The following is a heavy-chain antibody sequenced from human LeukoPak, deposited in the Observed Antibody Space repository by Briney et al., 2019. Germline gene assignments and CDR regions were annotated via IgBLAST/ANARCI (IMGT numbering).Heavy chain of an antibody. D-gene: IGHD3-22*01. CDR3: AKETYYYDSSGYLSS. CDR2: ISYDGSNK. V-gene: IGHV3-30*18. Sequence: GGSLRLSCAASGFTFSSYCMHGVRQAPAKGREGVAVISYDGSNKYYADSVKGRFTISRDNSKNTLYLQMNRLRDEDTAVYYCAKETYYYDSSGYLSSWGQGPLVLVSS. J-gene: IGHJ1*01. CDR1: GFTFSSYC.